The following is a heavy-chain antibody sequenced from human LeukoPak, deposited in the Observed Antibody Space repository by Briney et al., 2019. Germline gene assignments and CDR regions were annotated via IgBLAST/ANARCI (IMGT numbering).Heavy chain of an antibody. CDR3: ARGKFNVPGAFDI. D-gene: IGHD6-6*01. V-gene: IGHV3-53*05. CDR2: IYSGGST. Sequence: PGGSLRLSCAASGFTVSSNYMSWVRQAPGKGLEWVSVIYSGGSTYYADSVKGRFTISRDNSKNTVDLQMNSLRPDDTAVYYCARGKFNVPGAFDIWGQGTMVTVSS. CDR1: GFTVSSNY. J-gene: IGHJ3*02.